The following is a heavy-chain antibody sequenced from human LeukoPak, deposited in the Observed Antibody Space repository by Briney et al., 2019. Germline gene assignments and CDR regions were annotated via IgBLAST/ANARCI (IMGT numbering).Heavy chain of an antibody. V-gene: IGHV3-30*02. CDR3: AKDLGNSFDY. Sequence: GGSLRLSCAASGFTFSGYGMHWVRQAPGKGLEWVAFIHYDGSDRYYADSVKGRFTISRDNSKNTLYLQMNSLRAEDTAVYYCAKDLGNSFDYWGQGTLVTVSS. CDR2: IHYDGSDR. J-gene: IGHJ4*02. CDR1: GFTFSGYG. D-gene: IGHD4-23*01.